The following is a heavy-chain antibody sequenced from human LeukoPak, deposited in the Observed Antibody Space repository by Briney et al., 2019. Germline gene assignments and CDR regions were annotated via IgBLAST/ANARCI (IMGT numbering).Heavy chain of an antibody. CDR2: IIYSGST. CDR1: GGSIRNGKW. D-gene: IGHD3-22*01. V-gene: IGHV4-4*02. CDR3: ARDCSNSGCYQRRFDP. Sequence: SETLSLTCAVTGGSIRNGKWWSWVRRPPGKGLEWIVEIIYSGSTHYNPSLKSRGTISLDESKNQFSLKLRSVTAADTAVYYCARDCSNSGCYQRRFDPWGQGTLVTVSS. J-gene: IGHJ5*02.